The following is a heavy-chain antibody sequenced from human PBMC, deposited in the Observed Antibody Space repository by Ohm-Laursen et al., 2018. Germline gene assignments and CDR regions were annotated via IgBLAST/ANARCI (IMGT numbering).Heavy chain of an antibody. Sequence: SLRLSCAASGFTFSDYYMSWIRQAPGKGLEWVSYISSSGSTIYYADSVKGRFTISRDNAKNSLYLQMNSLRAEDTAVYYCARALSLYCSSTSCHPGYWGRGTLVTVSS. CDR3: ARALSLYCSSTSCHPGY. V-gene: IGHV3-11*01. D-gene: IGHD2-2*01. J-gene: IGHJ4*02. CDR2: ISSSGSTI. CDR1: GFTFSDYY.